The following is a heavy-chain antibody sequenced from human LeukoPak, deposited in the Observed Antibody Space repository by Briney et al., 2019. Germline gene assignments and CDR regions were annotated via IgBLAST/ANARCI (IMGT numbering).Heavy chain of an antibody. CDR3: ARPVLRYFDWLLN. CDR1: GGSISSYY. Sequence: SETLSLTCTVSGGSISSYYWSWIRQPPGKGLEWIGYIYYSGSTNYNPSLKSRVTISVDTSKNQFSLKLSSVTAADTAVYYCARPVLRYFDWLLNWGQGTLVTVSS. CDR2: IYYSGST. D-gene: IGHD3-9*01. V-gene: IGHV4-59*08. J-gene: IGHJ4*02.